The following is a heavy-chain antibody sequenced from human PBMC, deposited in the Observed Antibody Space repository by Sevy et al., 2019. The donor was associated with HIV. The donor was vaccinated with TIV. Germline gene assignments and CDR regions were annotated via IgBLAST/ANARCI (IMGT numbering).Heavy chain of an antibody. CDR2: IRVSGGST. V-gene: IGHV3-23*01. CDR1: GFTFSSYA. Sequence: GGSLRLSCAASGFTFSSYAMSWVRQAPGKGLEWVSAIRVSGGSTYYANSVKGRFTISRDNSKNTLYLQMNSLRAEDTAVYYCAKVANRGYDSSGYLFDYWGQGTLVTVSS. J-gene: IGHJ4*02. CDR3: AKVANRGYDSSGYLFDY. D-gene: IGHD3-22*01.